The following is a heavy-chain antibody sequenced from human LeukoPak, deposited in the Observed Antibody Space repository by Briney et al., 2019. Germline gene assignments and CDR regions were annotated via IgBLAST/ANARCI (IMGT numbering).Heavy chain of an antibody. Sequence: PSETLSLTCAVYGGSFSGYYWSWIRQPPGKGLEWIGEINHSGSTNYNPSLKSRVTISVDTSKNQFSLKLSSVTAADTAVYYCARGWHGSSSGGYYFDYWGQGTLVTVSS. CDR3: ARGWHGSSSGGYYFDY. D-gene: IGHD6-6*01. V-gene: IGHV4-34*01. CDR2: INHSGST. J-gene: IGHJ4*02. CDR1: GGSFSGYY.